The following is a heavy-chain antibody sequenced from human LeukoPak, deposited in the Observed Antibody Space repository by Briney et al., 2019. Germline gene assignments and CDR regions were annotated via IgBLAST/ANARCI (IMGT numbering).Heavy chain of an antibody. CDR1: GGSISRYY. Sequence: SETLSLTCTVSGGSISRYYWSWIRQPAGKGLEWIGRIYTSGSTNYNPSLKSRVTMSVDTSKNQFSLKLSSVTAADTAVYYCARGEGLGYCSSTSCSPDHDAFDIWGQGTMVTVSS. J-gene: IGHJ3*02. CDR3: ARGEGLGYCSSTSCSPDHDAFDI. D-gene: IGHD2-2*01. CDR2: IYTSGST. V-gene: IGHV4-4*07.